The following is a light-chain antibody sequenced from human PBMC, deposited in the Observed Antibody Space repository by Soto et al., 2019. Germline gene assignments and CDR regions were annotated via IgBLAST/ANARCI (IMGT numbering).Light chain of an antibody. CDR3: NSYSCGITLPV. V-gene: IGLV2-14*01. CDR1: SGDIGAYDY. Sequence: QSALTQPASVSGSPGQSITICCTGTSGDIGAYDYVSWFQQHPGKAPKLIIFEVTNRPSGVSNRFSGSKSGNTASLTISGLHTEDVADYYCNSYSCGITLPVFGGGTQLTVL. J-gene: IGLJ7*01. CDR2: EVT.